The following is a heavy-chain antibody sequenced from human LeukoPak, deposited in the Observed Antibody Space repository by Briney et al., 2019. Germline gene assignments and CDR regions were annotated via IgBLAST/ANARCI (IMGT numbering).Heavy chain of an antibody. D-gene: IGHD1-26*01. CDR3: AGPLEKSYYQGVDAFDI. CDR1: GGSISSSSYY. V-gene: IGHV4-39*01. Sequence: SETLSLTCTVSGGSISSSSYYWGWIRQPPGKGLEWIVSIYYSGSTYYNSSLKSRATISVDTSKNQFSLKLSSVTAADTAVYYCAGPLEKSYYQGVDAFDICGQRTTWTVSS. CDR2: IYYSGST. J-gene: IGHJ3*02.